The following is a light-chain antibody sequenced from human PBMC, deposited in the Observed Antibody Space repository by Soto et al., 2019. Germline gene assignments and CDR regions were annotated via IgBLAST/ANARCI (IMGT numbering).Light chain of an antibody. CDR3: QSYDSSLSGVI. CDR1: SSNIGAGFD. CDR2: ANT. Sequence: QSVLTQPPSVSGAPGQRVAISCTGSSSNIGAGFDVHWYQQLPGTAPKLLIYANTNRPSGVPERFSGSKSGTSASLAITGLQAEDDADYYCQSYDSSLSGVIFGGGTKLTVL. J-gene: IGLJ2*01. V-gene: IGLV1-40*01.